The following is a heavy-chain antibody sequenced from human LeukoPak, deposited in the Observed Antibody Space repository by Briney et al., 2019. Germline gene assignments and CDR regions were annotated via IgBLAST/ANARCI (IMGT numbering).Heavy chain of an antibody. CDR1: GASISSYY. CDR2: IYYTGST. Sequence: PSETLSLTCTVSGASISSYYWTWIRQPPGKGLEWIGDIYYTGSTNYNPSLKSRVTISVDTSRTQFSLRLRSVTAADTAVHYCARSSMRVTANKSWFDPWGQGTLVTVSS. CDR3: ARSSMRVTANKSWFDP. V-gene: IGHV4-59*01. D-gene: IGHD2-21*02. J-gene: IGHJ5*02.